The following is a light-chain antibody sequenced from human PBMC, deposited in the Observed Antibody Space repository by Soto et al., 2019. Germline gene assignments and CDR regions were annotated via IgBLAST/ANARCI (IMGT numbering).Light chain of an antibody. J-gene: IGKJ1*01. V-gene: IGKV3-11*01. Sequence: EIVLTQSPGTLSLSTGETATLSCRASQSVSNNYLAWYQQKPGQAPRLLIYDASNRATGIPARFSGSGSGTDFTLTISSLEPEDFAVYYCQEYSKWPSRTFGPGTKVDIK. CDR3: QEYSKWPSRT. CDR1: QSVSNNY. CDR2: DAS.